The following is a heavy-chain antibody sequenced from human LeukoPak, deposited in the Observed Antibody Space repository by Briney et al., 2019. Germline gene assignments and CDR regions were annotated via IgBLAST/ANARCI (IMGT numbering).Heavy chain of an antibody. J-gene: IGHJ4*02. D-gene: IGHD5-18*01. V-gene: IGHV3-23*01. CDR2: ISGSGGTT. CDR3: ANRGYVTYYFDC. Sequence: QAGGSLRLSCAASGFTFSSYAMTWVRQAPGKGLEWVSVISGSGGTTYYADSVKDRFTISRDNSKNTLYLQMNSLRAEDTAVYYCANRGYVTYYFDCWGQGTLVTVSS. CDR1: GFTFSSYA.